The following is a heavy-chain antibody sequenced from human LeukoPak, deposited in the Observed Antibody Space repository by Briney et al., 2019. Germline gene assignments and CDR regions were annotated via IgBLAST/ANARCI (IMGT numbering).Heavy chain of an antibody. Sequence: ASVKVSCKASGYTFTSYGIDWVRQAPGQGLEWLGWISAHNGYTSDAQKFQGGVTMTTDTPTSTAYMELRSLRSDDTAVYYCARDRPWLDYWGQGTLVTVSS. D-gene: IGHD5-18*01. CDR3: ARDRPWLDY. J-gene: IGHJ4*02. V-gene: IGHV1-18*01. CDR2: ISAHNGYT. CDR1: GYTFTSYG.